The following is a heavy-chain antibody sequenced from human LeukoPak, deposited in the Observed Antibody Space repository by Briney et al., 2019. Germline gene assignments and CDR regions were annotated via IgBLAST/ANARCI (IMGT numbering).Heavy chain of an antibody. Sequence: SETLSLTCTVSGGSISSSSYYWGWIRQPPGKGLEWIGSIYYSGSTYYNPSLKSRVTISVDTSKNQFSLKLSSVTAADTAVYYCASSEYSSSGDAFDIWGQGTMVTVSS. CDR1: GGSISSSSYY. D-gene: IGHD6-6*01. J-gene: IGHJ3*02. CDR2: IYYSGST. V-gene: IGHV4-39*01. CDR3: ASSEYSSSGDAFDI.